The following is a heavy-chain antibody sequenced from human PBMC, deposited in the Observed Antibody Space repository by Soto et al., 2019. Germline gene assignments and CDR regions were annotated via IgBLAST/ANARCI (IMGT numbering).Heavy chain of an antibody. CDR3: ARARYAGYSSS. D-gene: IGHD6-13*01. J-gene: IGHJ4*02. V-gene: IGHV3-48*03. Sequence: VGSLRLSCAASGFTFSSYEMNWVRQAPGKGLEWVSYISSSGSTIYYADSVKGRFTISRDNAKNSLYLQMNSLRAEDTAVYYCARARYAGYSSSWGQGTLVTVSS. CDR1: GFTFSSYE. CDR2: ISSSGSTI.